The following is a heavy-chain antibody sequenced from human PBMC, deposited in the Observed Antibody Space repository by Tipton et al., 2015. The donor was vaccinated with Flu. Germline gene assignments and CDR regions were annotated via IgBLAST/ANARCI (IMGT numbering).Heavy chain of an antibody. J-gene: IGHJ4*02. CDR1: VGSISSYY. D-gene: IGHD3-3*01. Sequence: TLSLTCTVSVGSISSYYWSWIRQPPGKGLEWIGYIYYSGSTNYNPSLKSRVTISVDTSRNQFSLKLSSVTAADTAVYYCARGDFWSGYYVDYWGQGTLVTVSS. CDR3: ARGDFWSGYYVDY. CDR2: IYYSGST. V-gene: IGHV4-59*01.